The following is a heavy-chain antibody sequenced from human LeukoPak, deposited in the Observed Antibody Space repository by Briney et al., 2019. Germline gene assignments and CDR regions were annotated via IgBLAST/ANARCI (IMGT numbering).Heavy chain of an antibody. CDR1: GYNFNDYY. V-gene: IGHV1-2*02. CDR3: ARGRWTVTGSFDP. CDR2: ISPESGVT. D-gene: IGHD5-18*01. Sequence: GASVNVSCKASGYNFNDYYLHWVRQAPGQGLEWMGWISPESGVTKFAQKFQGRVAMTRDRSISTVYMDLFTLRSDDTAVYFCARGRWTVTGSFDPWGQGTLVTVSS. J-gene: IGHJ5*02.